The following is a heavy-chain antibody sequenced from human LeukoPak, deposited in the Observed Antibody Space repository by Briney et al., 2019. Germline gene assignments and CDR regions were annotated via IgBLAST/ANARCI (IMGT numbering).Heavy chain of an antibody. J-gene: IGHJ4*02. Sequence: GGSLRLYCAASGFTFSSYRMNWVRQVPGKGLEWVSSISSSSSYIYYADSVKGRFTISRDNAKNSLFLQMHSLRAEDTAVYYCATDDYGAFDYWGQGTLVTVSS. V-gene: IGHV3-21*01. D-gene: IGHD4/OR15-4a*01. CDR3: ATDDYGAFDY. CDR2: ISSSSSYI. CDR1: GFTFSSYR.